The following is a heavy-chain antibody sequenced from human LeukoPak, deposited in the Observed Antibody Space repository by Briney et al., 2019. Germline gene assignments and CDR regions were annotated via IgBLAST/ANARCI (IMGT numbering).Heavy chain of an antibody. CDR1: GDSISSGDYY. Sequence: PSQTLSLTCTVSGDSISSGDYYWSWIRQPAGKGLEWIGRISSSGSTNYNPSLKSRVPMSVDTSKNQFSLKLSSVTAADTAVYYCARDQVYSSGWKGFDPWGQGTLVTVSS. CDR3: ARDQVYSSGWKGFDP. CDR2: ISSSGST. J-gene: IGHJ5*02. V-gene: IGHV4-61*02. D-gene: IGHD6-19*01.